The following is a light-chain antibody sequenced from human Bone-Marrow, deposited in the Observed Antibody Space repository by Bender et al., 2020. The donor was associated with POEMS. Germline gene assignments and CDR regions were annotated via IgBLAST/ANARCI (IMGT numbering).Light chain of an antibody. CDR1: NSNIGTNA. CDR3: SSYTSSNTPWV. J-gene: IGLJ3*02. CDR2: SDN. Sequence: QSVLTQPPSASGTPGQRVTISCSGSNSNIGTNAVNWYQQFPGTAPKLLICSDNQRPSAVPDRFYAFKSGNAASLTISGLQADDEAEYYCSSYTSSNTPWVFGGGTTLTVL. V-gene: IGLV1-44*01.